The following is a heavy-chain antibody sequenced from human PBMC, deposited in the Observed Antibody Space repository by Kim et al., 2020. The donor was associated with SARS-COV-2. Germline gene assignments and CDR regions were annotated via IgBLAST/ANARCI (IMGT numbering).Heavy chain of an antibody. Sequence: SGPTLVNPTQTLTLTCTFSGFSLSTSGMCVSWIRQSPGKALEWLARIDWDDDRYYNTSLKTRLTISKDTSKNQVLLIMTNMHPVDTAISDCARLRGTGTTRAQSCRYYMDVWGKGTMVTVSS. CDR1: GFSLSTSGMC. V-gene: IGHV2-70*11. CDR3: ARLRGTGTTRAQSCRYYMDV. CDR2: IDWDDDR. D-gene: IGHD1-7*01. J-gene: IGHJ6*03.